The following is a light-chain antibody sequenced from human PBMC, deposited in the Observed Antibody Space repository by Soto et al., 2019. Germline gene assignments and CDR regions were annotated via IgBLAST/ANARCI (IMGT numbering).Light chain of an antibody. Sequence: DVVMTQSPLSLPVTLGQPASISCRSSQSLVYADGNIYLNWFQQRPGQSPRRLIHEVSNRDSGVPDRFSGSGSGTEFTLKISRVEAEDVGVYYCMQGTHWPAYTFGQGTKLEIK. V-gene: IGKV2-30*01. CDR2: EVS. CDR1: QSLVYADGNIY. J-gene: IGKJ2*01. CDR3: MQGTHWPAYT.